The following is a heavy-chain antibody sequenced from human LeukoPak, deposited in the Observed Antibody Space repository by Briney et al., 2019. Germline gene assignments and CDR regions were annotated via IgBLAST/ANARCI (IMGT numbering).Heavy chain of an antibody. CDR2: ISSSSSYI. J-gene: IGHJ4*02. CDR3: ARDWFESGWHLDY. Sequence: GGSLRLSCAASGFTFRSYSMNWVRQAPGKGLEWVSSISSSSSYIYYADSVKGRFTISRDNAKNSLYLQMNSLRAEDTAVYYCARDWFESGWHLDYWGQGALVTVSS. V-gene: IGHV3-21*01. CDR1: GFTFRSYS. D-gene: IGHD6-19*01.